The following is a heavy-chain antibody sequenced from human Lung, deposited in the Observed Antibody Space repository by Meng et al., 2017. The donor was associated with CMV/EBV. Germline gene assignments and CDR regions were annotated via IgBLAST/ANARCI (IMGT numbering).Heavy chain of an antibody. Sequence: GESLKISCAASGFTFSSYSMNWVSQAPGKGLEWVSSISSSSSYIYYADSVKGRFTISRDNAKNSLYLQMNSLRAEDTAVYYCARVVVPATLGMDVCGQGTXVTVSS. CDR1: GFTFSSYS. V-gene: IGHV3-21*01. D-gene: IGHD2-2*01. J-gene: IGHJ6*02. CDR2: ISSSSSYI. CDR3: ARVVVPATLGMDV.